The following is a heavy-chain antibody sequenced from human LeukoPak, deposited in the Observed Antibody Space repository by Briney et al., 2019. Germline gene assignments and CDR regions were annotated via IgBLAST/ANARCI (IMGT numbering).Heavy chain of an antibody. V-gene: IGHV3-23*01. Sequence: GGSLRLSCAASGFTVSNNYMSWVRQAPGKGLEWVSAISGSGGSTYYADSVKGRFTISRDNSKNTLYLQMNSLRAEDTAVYYCARDRAWNYFDYWGQGTLVTVSS. CDR1: GFTVSNNY. CDR2: ISGSGGST. CDR3: ARDRAWNYFDY. D-gene: IGHD3-3*01. J-gene: IGHJ4*02.